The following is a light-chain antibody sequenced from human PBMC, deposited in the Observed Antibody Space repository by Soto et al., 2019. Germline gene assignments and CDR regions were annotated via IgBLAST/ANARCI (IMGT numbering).Light chain of an antibody. Sequence: EIVFTQFPCTLSLSPGESATLSFRASQSVLTNLAWYQQKPGQAPRLLIYGASIRATGIPARFSGSGSGTESTLTISSLQPDDFATYYCQQYNSYSWTFGQGTKVDIK. CDR2: GAS. CDR3: QQYNSYSWT. J-gene: IGKJ1*01. V-gene: IGKV3-15*01. CDR1: QSVLTN.